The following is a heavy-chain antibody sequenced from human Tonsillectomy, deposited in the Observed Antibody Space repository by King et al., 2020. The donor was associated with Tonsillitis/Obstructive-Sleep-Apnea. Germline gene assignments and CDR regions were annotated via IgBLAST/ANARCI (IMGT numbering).Heavy chain of an antibody. D-gene: IGHD3-22*01. V-gene: IGHV3-15*07. CDR1: GFTFSNAW. J-gene: IGHJ6*02. CDR3: TNYFAGGRGYHDYYYYGMDV. CDR2: IKSKTDGGTT. Sequence: VQLVESGGGLVKPGGSLRLSCAASGFTFSNAWMNWVRQAPGKGLEWVDRIKSKTDGGTTDYAEPVKGRFTISRDDSKNTLYLQMNSLKTEDTAVYYCTNYFAGGRGYHDYYYYGMDVWGQGTTVTVSS.